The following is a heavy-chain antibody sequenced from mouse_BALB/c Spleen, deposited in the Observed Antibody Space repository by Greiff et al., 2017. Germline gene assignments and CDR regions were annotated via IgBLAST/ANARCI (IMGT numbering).Heavy chain of an antibody. D-gene: IGHD1-2*01. CDR2: ISYDGSN. J-gene: IGHJ3*01. CDR3: ARDGYGYSFAY. CDR1: GYSITSGYY. V-gene: IGHV3-6*02. Sequence: EVQLQESGPGLVKPSQSLSLTCSVTGYSITSGYYWNWIRQFPGNKLEWMGYISYDGSNNYNPSLKNRISITRDTSKNQFFLKLNSVTTEDTATYYCARDGYGYSFAYWGQGTLVTVSA.